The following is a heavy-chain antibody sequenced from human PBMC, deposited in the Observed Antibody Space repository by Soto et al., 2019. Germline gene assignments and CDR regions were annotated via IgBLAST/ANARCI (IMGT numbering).Heavy chain of an antibody. V-gene: IGHV3-23*01. D-gene: IGHD3-22*01. CDR1: GFTFRDHA. CDR2: ISANGGSI. J-gene: IGHJ5*02. Sequence: EAQLLASGGGLVQPGGSLRLSCVGSGFTFRDHAMRWVRQAPGRGLEWVSAISANGGSIQHADSVKGRFSVSRDNAKNTVYLQMDNLRTEDSAVYYCAKDRYYDAPGWFDPWARDPGSSSPQ. CDR3: AKDRYYDAPGWFDP.